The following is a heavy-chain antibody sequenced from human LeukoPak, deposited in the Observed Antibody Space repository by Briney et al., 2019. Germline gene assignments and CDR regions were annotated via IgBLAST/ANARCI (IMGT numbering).Heavy chain of an antibody. CDR1: GGSISSGSYY. Sequence: PSETLSLTCTVSGGSISSGSYYWSWIRQPPGKGLERIGYIYYSGSTNYNPSLKSRVTISVDTSKNQFSLKLSSVTAADTAVYYCARAPRYYYDSSGYYVPHFDYWGQGTLVTVSS. CDR2: IYYSGST. V-gene: IGHV4-61*01. D-gene: IGHD3-22*01. J-gene: IGHJ4*02. CDR3: ARAPRYYYDSSGYYVPHFDY.